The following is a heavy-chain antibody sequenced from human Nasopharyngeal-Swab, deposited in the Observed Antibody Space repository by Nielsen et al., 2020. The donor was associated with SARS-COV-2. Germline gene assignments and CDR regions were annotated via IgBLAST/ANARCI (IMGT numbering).Heavy chain of an antibody. V-gene: IGHV3-30*18. Sequence: GESLKISCAASGFTFSSYGMHWVRQAPGKGLEWVAVISYDGSNKYYADSVKGQFTISRDNSKNTLYLQMNSLRAEDTAVYYCAKTVEYYGSGEGYYGMDVWGQGTTVTVSS. CDR2: ISYDGSNK. CDR1: GFTFSSYG. D-gene: IGHD3-10*01. J-gene: IGHJ6*02. CDR3: AKTVEYYGSGEGYYGMDV.